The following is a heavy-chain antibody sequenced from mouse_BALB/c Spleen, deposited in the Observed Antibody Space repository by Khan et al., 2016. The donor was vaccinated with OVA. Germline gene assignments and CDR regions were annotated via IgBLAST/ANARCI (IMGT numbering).Heavy chain of an antibody. Sequence: QVQLKQSGAELMKPGASVKISCKATGYTFSSYWIEWVKQRPGHGLEWIGAILPGSGRNNYNEKFKGKATFTAETSSNTAYMQLSNLTSDDSAVYYCARGNYYGSSSWFGYWGQGTLVTVSA. V-gene: IGHV1-9*01. CDR1: GYTFSSYW. CDR2: ILPGSGRN. D-gene: IGHD1-1*01. J-gene: IGHJ3*01. CDR3: ARGNYYGSSSWFGY.